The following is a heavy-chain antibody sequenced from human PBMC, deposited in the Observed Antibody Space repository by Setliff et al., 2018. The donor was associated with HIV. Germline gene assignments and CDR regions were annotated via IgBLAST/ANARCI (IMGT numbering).Heavy chain of an antibody. CDR1: GFNFRTYA. D-gene: IGHD6-13*01. V-gene: IGHV3-23*01. CDR2: ISGSGDSA. J-gene: IGHJ4*02. CDR3: ARSRAAGFDY. Sequence: PGGSLRLSCAVSGFNFRTYAMSWVRQAPGKGLDWVSVISGSGDSAYYADSVKGRFTISRDNAKNSLYLQMNSLRAEDTAVYYCARSRAAGFDYWGQGTLVTVSS.